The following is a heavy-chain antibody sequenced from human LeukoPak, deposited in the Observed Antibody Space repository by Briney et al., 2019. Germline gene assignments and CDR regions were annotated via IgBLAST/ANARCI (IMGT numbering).Heavy chain of an antibody. CDR3: ARGDPENYYYYYMDV. J-gene: IGHJ6*03. Sequence: GGSLRLSCAASGFTFSSYSMNWVRQAPGKGLEWVSYISSSSSTKYYADSMKGRFTISRDNAKNSLYLQMNSLRAEDTAVYYCARGDPENYYYYYMDVWGKGTTVTVSS. D-gene: IGHD2-21*02. CDR1: GFTFSSYS. V-gene: IGHV3-48*01. CDR2: ISSSSSTK.